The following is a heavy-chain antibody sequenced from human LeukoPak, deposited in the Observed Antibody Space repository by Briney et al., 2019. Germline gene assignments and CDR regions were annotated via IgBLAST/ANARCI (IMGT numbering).Heavy chain of an antibody. Sequence: GGSLRLSCAASGFTFSSFAMSWVRQAPGKGLEWVSTISGSGGSTYYADSVKGRFTISRDNAKNSLYLQMNSLRAEDTAVYYCARDLRGAFDIWGHGTMVTVSS. CDR1: GFTFSSFA. CDR2: ISGSGGST. J-gene: IGHJ3*02. CDR3: ARDLRGAFDI. D-gene: IGHD1-26*01. V-gene: IGHV3-23*01.